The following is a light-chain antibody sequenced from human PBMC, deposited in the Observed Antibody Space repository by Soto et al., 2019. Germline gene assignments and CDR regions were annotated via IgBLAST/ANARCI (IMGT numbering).Light chain of an antibody. V-gene: IGKV3-15*01. J-gene: IGKJ2*01. Sequence: EIVMTQSPATLSVSPGERATLSCRASQSVSSNLAWYQQKPGQAPRLLIYSASTGASGIPARFSGSGAGTEFTLTISSLQSEDFAVYYCQQYNNWPYTFGQGTKVYIK. CDR3: QQYNNWPYT. CDR1: QSVSSN. CDR2: SAS.